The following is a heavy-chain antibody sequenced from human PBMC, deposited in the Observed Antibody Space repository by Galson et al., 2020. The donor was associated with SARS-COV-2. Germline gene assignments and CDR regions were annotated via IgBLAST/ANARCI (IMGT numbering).Heavy chain of an antibody. CDR2: IRYDGSNK. CDR3: AKGRDFWSEKVFDY. J-gene: IGHJ4*02. V-gene: IGHV3-30*02. D-gene: IGHD3-3*01. Sequence: GGSLRLSCAASGFTFSSYGMHWVRQAPGKGLEWVAFIRYDGSNKYYADSVKGRFTISRDNSKNTLYLQMNSLRAEDTAVYYCAKGRDFWSEKVFDYWGQGTLVTVSS. CDR1: GFTFSSYG.